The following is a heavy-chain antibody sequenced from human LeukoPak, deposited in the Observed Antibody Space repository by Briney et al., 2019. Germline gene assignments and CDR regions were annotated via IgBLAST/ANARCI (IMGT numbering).Heavy chain of an antibody. CDR3: ARGFRLTPPNDAFDA. J-gene: IGHJ3*01. CDR2: IRYDGSEK. Sequence: PGRSLRLSCAASGFTFSSYGMHWVRQAQGKGLEWVAFIRYDGSEKFYAGSVKGRFTISRDDSENTLYLYMNSLTPEDTAVYSCARGFRLTPPNDAFDAWGQGTMVAVSS. CDR1: GFTFSSYG. V-gene: IGHV3-30*03. D-gene: IGHD2-15*01.